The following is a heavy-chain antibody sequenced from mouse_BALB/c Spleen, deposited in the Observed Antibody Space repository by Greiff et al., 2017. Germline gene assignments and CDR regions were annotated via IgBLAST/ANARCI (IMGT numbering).Heavy chain of an antibody. D-gene: IGHD2-1*01. CDR1: GYAFSSSW. CDR3: ARPLYYGNYWYFDV. Sequence: QVQLQQSGPELVKPGASVKISCKASGYAFSSSWMNWVKQRPGQGLEWIGRIYPGDGDTNYNGKFKGKATLTADKSSSTAYMQLSSLTSVDSSVYFFARPLYYGNYWYFDVWGAGTTVTVSS. J-gene: IGHJ1*01. CDR2: IYPGDGDT. V-gene: IGHV1-82*01.